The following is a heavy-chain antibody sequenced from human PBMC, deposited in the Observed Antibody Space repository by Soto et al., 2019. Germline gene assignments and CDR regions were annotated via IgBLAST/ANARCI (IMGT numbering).Heavy chain of an antibody. CDR1: GFTFSSYS. V-gene: IGHV3-21*01. D-gene: IGHD2-2*01. CDR2: ISSSSSYI. CDR3: ARAGAGYCSSTSCYAHYYYYYMDV. J-gene: IGHJ6*03. Sequence: EVQLVESGGGLVKPGGSLRLSCAASGFTFSSYSMNWVRQAPGKGLEWVSSISSSSSYIYYADSVKGRFTISRDNAKKSLYLQMNSLRAEDTAVYYCARAGAGYCSSTSCYAHYYYYYMDVWGKGTTVTVSS.